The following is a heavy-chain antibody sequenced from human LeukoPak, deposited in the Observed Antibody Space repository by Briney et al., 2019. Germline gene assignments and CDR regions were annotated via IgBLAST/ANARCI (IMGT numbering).Heavy chain of an antibody. J-gene: IGHJ4*02. CDR2: LSGSGSTT. Sequence: GGSLRLSCAASGFTFSSYAMSWVRQAPGKGLEWVSTLSGSGSTTYYADSVKGRFTISRENSKNTLYLQMNSLRADDTAVYFCAKDRYSSSWYYFDYWGQGTLVTVSS. CDR3: AKDRYSSSWYYFDY. D-gene: IGHD6-13*01. V-gene: IGHV3-23*01. CDR1: GFTFSSYA.